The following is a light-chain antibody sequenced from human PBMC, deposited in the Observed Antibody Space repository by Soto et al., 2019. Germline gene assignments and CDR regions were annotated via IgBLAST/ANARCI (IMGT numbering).Light chain of an antibody. V-gene: IGKV3-20*01. Sequence: EIVFTQSPSALSLSPGEKATLSCRASQSVTDNYLAWYQQKPGQAPRLVISGASSRTSGIPDRFSASGSGTDFTLTISRLEPEDFAVYYCQQYTGAPLTFGQATKVDI. CDR3: QQYTGAPLT. CDR2: GAS. J-gene: IGKJ1*01. CDR1: QSVTDNY.